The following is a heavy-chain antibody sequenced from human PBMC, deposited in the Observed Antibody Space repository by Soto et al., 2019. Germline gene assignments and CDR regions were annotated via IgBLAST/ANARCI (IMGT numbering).Heavy chain of an antibody. CDR3: AKVSGGSYPYYSDY. D-gene: IGHD1-26*01. Sequence: QVQLVESGGGVVQPGRSLRLSCAASGFTFSSYGMHWVRQAPGKGLEWVAVISYDGSNKYYADSVKGRFTISRDNSKNTLYLQMNSLRAEDTAVYYCAKVSGGSYPYYSDYWGQGTLVTVSS. J-gene: IGHJ4*02. CDR2: ISYDGSNK. V-gene: IGHV3-30*18. CDR1: GFTFSSYG.